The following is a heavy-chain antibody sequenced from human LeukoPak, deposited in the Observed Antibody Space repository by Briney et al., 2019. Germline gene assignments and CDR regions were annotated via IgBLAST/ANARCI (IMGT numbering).Heavy chain of an antibody. CDR2: INPNSGGT. J-gene: IGHJ4*02. D-gene: IGHD4-23*01. CDR3: ARVATVVTPSNEF. CDR1: GYTFTDYY. Sequence: ASVKVSCKASGYTFTDYYVHWVRQAPGQGLEWMGRINPNSGGTNSPQKFQGRVTMTRDTSISTAYMEVSGLTSDDTAVYYCARVATVVTPSNEFWGQGTLVTVSS. V-gene: IGHV1-2*06.